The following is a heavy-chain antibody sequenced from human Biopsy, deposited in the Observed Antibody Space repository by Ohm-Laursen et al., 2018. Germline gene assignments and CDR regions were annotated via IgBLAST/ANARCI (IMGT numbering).Heavy chain of an antibody. CDR3: ARGSNEYGGLYFPH. CDR2: ISHTGYT. CDR1: GGSFTGHY. V-gene: IGHV4-59*11. Sequence: SETLSLTWTVSGGSFTGHYWTWIRQPPGKGLEWIGHISHTGYTSYKSSLKSRVTISLDTSRKHFSLRLTSLAAADTAVDYCARGSNEYGGLYFPHWGQGTLVTVSS. D-gene: IGHD4-23*01. J-gene: IGHJ1*01.